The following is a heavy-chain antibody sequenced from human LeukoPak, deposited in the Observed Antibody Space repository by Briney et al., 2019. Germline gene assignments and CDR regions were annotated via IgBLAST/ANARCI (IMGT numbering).Heavy chain of an antibody. CDR3: ARESPVSGWL. V-gene: IGHV3-48*01. J-gene: IGHJ4*02. D-gene: IGHD6-19*01. Sequence: GGSLRLSWAASGFTFSSYSMNWVRQAPGKGLEWVSYISSSSSTIYYADSVKGRFTISRDNAKNSLYLQMNSLRAEDKAVYYCARESPVSGWLWGQGTLVTVSS. CDR1: GFTFSSYS. CDR2: ISSSSSTI.